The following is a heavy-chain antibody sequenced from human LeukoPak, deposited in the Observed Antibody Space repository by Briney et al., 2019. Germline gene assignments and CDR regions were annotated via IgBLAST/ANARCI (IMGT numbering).Heavy chain of an antibody. Sequence: GGSLRLSCAASGFTFSSYEMNWVRQAPGKGLEWVSYISSSGSTIYYADSVKGRFIISRDNAKNSLYLQMNSLRAEDTAVYYCARRNYDILTGYYSLSGAFDIWGQGTMVTVSS. J-gene: IGHJ3*02. CDR3: ARRNYDILTGYYSLSGAFDI. CDR2: ISSSGSTI. V-gene: IGHV3-48*03. D-gene: IGHD3-9*01. CDR1: GFTFSSYE.